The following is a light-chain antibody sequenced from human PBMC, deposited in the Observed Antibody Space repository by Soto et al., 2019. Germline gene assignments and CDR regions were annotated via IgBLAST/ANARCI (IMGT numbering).Light chain of an antibody. J-gene: IGLJ2*01. CDR2: GNS. CDR3: QSYDRSLSGSV. CDR1: SSNIGAGYD. V-gene: IGLV1-40*01. Sequence: QSVLTQPPSVSGAPGQRVTISCTGSSSNIGAGYDVHWYQQLPGTAPKLLIYGNSNRPSGVPDRFSGSKSGTSASLAITGLQVEDEADYYCQSYDRSLSGSVFGGGTKLTVL.